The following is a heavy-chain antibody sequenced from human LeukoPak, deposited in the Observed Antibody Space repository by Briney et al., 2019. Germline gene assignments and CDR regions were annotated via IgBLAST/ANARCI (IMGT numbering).Heavy chain of an antibody. CDR1: GFTFSSNA. D-gene: IGHD2-2*01. CDR3: ARDGAAIGYYYYMDV. V-gene: IGHV3-23*01. CDR2: ISGSGGST. J-gene: IGHJ6*03. Sequence: GGSLRLSCAASGFTFSSNAMSWVRQAPGKGLEWVSYISGSGGSTYYADSVKGRFTISRDNAKNSLYLQMNSLRAEDTAVYYCARDGAAIGYYYYMDVWGKGTTVTVSS.